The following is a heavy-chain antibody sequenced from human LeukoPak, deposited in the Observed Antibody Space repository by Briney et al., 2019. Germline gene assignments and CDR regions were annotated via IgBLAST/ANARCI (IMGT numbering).Heavy chain of an antibody. V-gene: IGHV3-11*06. CDR1: GFIFTDYY. CDR2: ISSNNDYT. CDR3: ARGSAAAGWEY. Sequence: GGSLRLSCAASGFIFTDYYMNRIRQAPGKGLEWVSFISSNNDYTNYADSVRGRFTISRDTIKNSLNLQMNGLRAEDAAVYYCARGSAAAGWEYWGQGTLVTVSS. D-gene: IGHD6-13*01. J-gene: IGHJ4*02.